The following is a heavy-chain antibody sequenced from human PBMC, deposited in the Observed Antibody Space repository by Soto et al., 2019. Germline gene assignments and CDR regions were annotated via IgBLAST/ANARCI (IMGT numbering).Heavy chain of an antibody. J-gene: IGHJ6*02. V-gene: IGHV4-30-2*01. CDR3: ARAHYGDYGYGMDV. CDR1: GGSISSGGYS. D-gene: IGHD4-17*01. Sequence: QLQLQESGSGLVKPSQTLSLTCAVSGGSISSGGYSWSWIRQPPGKGLEWIGYIYHSGSTYYNPSLKSRVPISVSRSKNQFSLKLSSVTAADTAVYYCARAHYGDYGYGMDVWGPGTTVTVSS. CDR2: IYHSGST.